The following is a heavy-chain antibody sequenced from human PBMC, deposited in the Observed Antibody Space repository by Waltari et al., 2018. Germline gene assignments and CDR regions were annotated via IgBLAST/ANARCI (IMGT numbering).Heavy chain of an antibody. V-gene: IGHV4-4*07. CDR2: IYTSGST. J-gene: IGHJ6*03. CDR1: GGSLSSYY. CDR3: ARDGSGSYYNLIYYYYMDV. D-gene: IGHD3-10*01. Sequence: QVQLQESGPGLVKPSETLSLTCTVSGGSLSSYYWSWIRQPAGKGLEWIGRIYTSGSTNYNPSLKSRVTMSVDTSKNQFSLKLSSVTAADTAVYYCARDGSGSYYNLIYYYYMDVWGKGTTVTVSS.